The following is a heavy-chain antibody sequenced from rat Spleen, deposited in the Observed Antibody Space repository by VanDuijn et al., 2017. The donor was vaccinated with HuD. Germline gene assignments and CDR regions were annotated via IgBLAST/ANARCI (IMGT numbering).Heavy chain of an antibody. J-gene: IGHJ3*01. CDR1: GHSISSGYR. Sequence: EVQLQESGPGLVKPSQSLSLTCSVTGHSISSGYRWNWIRKFPGNELEWMGYINSAGSTIYNPSLQSRISITRDTSRNHFFLQVNSLSTEDTATYYCARSEGTHYYLPFADWGQGTLVTVSS. CDR2: INSAGST. CDR3: ARSEGTHYYLPFAD. D-gene: IGHD1-6*01. V-gene: IGHV3-3*01.